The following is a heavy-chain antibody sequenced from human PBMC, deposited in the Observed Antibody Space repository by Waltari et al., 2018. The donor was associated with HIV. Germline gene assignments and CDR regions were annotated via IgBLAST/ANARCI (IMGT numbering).Heavy chain of an antibody. V-gene: IGHV4-59*08. D-gene: IGHD1-26*01. CDR3: ARQNKGRWFDP. Sequence: QVQLQESGPGLVKPSETLSLTCTVSGGSISSYYWSWIRQPPGKGLEWIGYIYYSGSTNYNPSLKSRVTISVDTSKNQFSLKLSSVTAADTAVYYCARQNKGRWFDPWGQGTLVTVSS. CDR1: GGSISSYY. CDR2: IYYSGST. J-gene: IGHJ5*02.